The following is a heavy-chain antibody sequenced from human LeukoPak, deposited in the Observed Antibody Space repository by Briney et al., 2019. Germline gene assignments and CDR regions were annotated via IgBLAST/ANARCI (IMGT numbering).Heavy chain of an antibody. V-gene: IGHV1-24*01. CDR1: GYTLIELS. J-gene: IGHJ6*02. Sequence: ASVTVSCTVSGYTLIELSLHWVRQALGRGLEWMGGFNPEDGETIYAQNYQGRVTMTEDTSTDTAYIELSSLRSEDTAVYYCARVLRDPGIQLWVYYYYYGMDVWGQGTTVTVSS. D-gene: IGHD5-18*01. CDR3: ARVLRDPGIQLWVYYYYYGMDV. CDR2: FNPEDGET.